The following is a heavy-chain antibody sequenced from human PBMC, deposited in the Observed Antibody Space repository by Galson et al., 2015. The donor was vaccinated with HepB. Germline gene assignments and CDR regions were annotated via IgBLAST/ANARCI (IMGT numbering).Heavy chain of an antibody. J-gene: IGHJ4*02. D-gene: IGHD3-10*01. CDR3: ARDYGGGGYYGTRA. Sequence: SVKVSCKASGYTFTYGISWVRQAPGQGLEWMGWISAYTGNTNYAQKFQGRVTMTTDKSTSTAYMNLRSLRSDDTAVYYCARDYGGGGYYGTRAWGPGTLVTVSS. CDR1: GYTFTYG. V-gene: IGHV1-18*01. CDR2: ISAYTGNT.